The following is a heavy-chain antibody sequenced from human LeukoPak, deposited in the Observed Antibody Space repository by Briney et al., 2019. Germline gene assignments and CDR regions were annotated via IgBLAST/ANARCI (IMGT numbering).Heavy chain of an antibody. CDR3: AKHFDFWSGSAFDV. V-gene: IGHV3-23*01. D-gene: IGHD3-3*01. Sequence: GGSLLLSCAASGFTFRTFAMSWVRQAPGKGLEWVSSFSGSGGTYYADSVKGRFTISRDNSKNTLSLQMNSLRAEDTAVYFCAKHFDFWSGSAFDVWGQGTMVPVSS. CDR2: FSGSGGT. J-gene: IGHJ3*01. CDR1: GFTFRTFA.